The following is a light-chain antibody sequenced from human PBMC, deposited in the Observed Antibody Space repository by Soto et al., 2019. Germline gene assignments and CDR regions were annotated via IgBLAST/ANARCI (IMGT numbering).Light chain of an antibody. CDR1: SSDVGAYNY. J-gene: IGLJ1*01. Sequence: QSALTQPASVSGSIGQSITISCTGTSSDVGAYNYDSWYQQYPGEAPKVIIYDVSHRPAGVSNRFSGSKSGNTASLTISGLQTQDEADYYCSSYTSATTYVFGTGTKVTVL. CDR2: DVS. CDR3: SSYTSATTYV. V-gene: IGLV2-14*01.